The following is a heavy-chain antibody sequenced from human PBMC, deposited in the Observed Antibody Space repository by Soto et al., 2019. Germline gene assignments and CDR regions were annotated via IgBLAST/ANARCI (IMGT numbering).Heavy chain of an antibody. CDR1: GFIFSSYG. V-gene: IGHV3-33*01. J-gene: IGHJ5*02. D-gene: IGHD2-8*01. Sequence: QVQLVESGGGVVQPGRSLRLSCAASGFIFSSYGIHWVRQAPGKGLEWVSFIWYDGTKENYADSVKGRFTISRDDSKNTVYLQMNSLRAEDTAVYYCAREMDGSWGQGTLVTVSS. CDR2: IWYDGTKE. CDR3: AREMDGS.